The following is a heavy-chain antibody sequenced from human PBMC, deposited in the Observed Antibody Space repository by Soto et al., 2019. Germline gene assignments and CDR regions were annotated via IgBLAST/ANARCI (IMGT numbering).Heavy chain of an antibody. CDR1: GFTFIDYY. V-gene: IGHV3-11*06. Sequence: KTGGSLRLSCEGSGFTFIDYYISWSRQAPGKGLEWISYSSNSGTFSRYADSVKGRFSISRDNTKNLLYLQMNSLRAEDTAVYYCARSGDNYNRLDYWGQGTPVTVSS. CDR3: ARSGDNYNRLDY. CDR2: SSNSGTFS. D-gene: IGHD1-1*01. J-gene: IGHJ4*02.